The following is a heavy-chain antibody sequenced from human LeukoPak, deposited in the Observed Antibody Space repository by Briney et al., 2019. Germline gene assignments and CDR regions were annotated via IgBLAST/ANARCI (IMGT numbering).Heavy chain of an antibody. CDR3: PDAIVGAPAHY. CDR2: ISAGAGST. Sequence: GGSLTLSFPSSGFTFSDYAMPWVRQAPGKGLEWVSTISAGAGSTYYADSVKGRLTISRDNSMNTLYLQMNNQRADDTTGYYFPDAIVGAPAHYWGQGTLVTVSS. D-gene: IGHD1-26*01. J-gene: IGHJ4*02. CDR1: GFTFSDYA. V-gene: IGHV3-23*01.